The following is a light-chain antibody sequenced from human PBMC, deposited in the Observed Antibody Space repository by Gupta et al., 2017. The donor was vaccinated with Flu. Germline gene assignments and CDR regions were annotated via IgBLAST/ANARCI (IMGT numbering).Light chain of an antibody. CDR3: QVWDSSTAGVV. CDR1: NIGSKN. CDR2: RDS. Sequence: GGNNIGSKNVHWYQQKPGQAPVLVIYRDSNRPSGIPERFSGSNSGNTATLTISRAQAGDEADYYCQVWDSSTAGVVFGGGTKLTVL. J-gene: IGLJ2*01. V-gene: IGLV3-9*01.